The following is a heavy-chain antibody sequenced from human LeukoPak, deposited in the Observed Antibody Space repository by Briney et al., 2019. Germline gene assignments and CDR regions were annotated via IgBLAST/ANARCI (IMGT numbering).Heavy chain of an antibody. J-gene: IGHJ4*02. CDR2: ISSSSSYI. CDR1: GFTFSSYS. V-gene: IGHV3-21*01. Sequence: GGSLRLSCAASGFTFSSYSMNWVRQAPGKGLEWVSSISSSSSYIYYADSVKGRFTISRDNAKNSLYLQVNSLRAEDTAVYYCATGIAVAQFDYWGQGTLVTVSS. D-gene: IGHD6-19*01. CDR3: ATGIAVAQFDY.